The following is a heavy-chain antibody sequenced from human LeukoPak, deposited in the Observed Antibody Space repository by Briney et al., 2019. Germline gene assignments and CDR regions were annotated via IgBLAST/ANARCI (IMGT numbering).Heavy chain of an antibody. J-gene: IGHJ4*02. V-gene: IGHV5-51*01. CDR1: GYRFISYW. CDR3: ARSRYCGGDCYSRDFDY. Sequence: GGALKISCKGSGYRFISYWIGWVRPMPGKGLGWMGIIYPADSDTRYSPSFQGQVTISADKSINTAYLQWSSLKASDTAMYYCARSRYCGGDCYSRDFDYWGQGTLVTVSS. D-gene: IGHD2-21*02. CDR2: IYPADSDT.